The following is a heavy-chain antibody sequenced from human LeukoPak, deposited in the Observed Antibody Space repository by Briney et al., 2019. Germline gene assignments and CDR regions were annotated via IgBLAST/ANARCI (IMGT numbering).Heavy chain of an antibody. CDR3: ARDTPGEESH. CDR1: GFTFSAYW. D-gene: IGHD2-2*01. Sequence: PGGSLTLSCSASGFTFSAYWMSWVRQAPGKGLEWVANIKQDGSEEHYVDSVKGRFTISRDNAKNSLYLQMNSLRAEDTAVYYCARDTPGEESHWGQGTLVTVSS. V-gene: IGHV3-7*01. J-gene: IGHJ4*02. CDR2: IKQDGSEE.